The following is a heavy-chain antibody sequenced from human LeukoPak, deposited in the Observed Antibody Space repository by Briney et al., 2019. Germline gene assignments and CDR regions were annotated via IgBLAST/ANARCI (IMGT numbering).Heavy chain of an antibody. CDR2: ISWNSGSI. Sequence: GRSLRLSCAASGFTFDGYAMHWVRQAPGKGLEWVSGISWNSGSIGYADSVKGRFTISRDNAKNSLCLQMNSLRAEDTALYYCAKCGPDYDYFDYWGQGTLVTVSS. J-gene: IGHJ4*02. CDR3: AKCGPDYDYFDY. D-gene: IGHD4-17*01. V-gene: IGHV3-9*01. CDR1: GFTFDGYA.